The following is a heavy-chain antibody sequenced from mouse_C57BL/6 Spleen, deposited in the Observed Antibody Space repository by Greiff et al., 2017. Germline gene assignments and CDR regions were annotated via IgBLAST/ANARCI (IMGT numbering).Heavy chain of an antibody. CDR3: ARFVYDWSYFGY. J-gene: IGHJ2*01. V-gene: IGHV1-54*01. D-gene: IGHD2-12*01. CDR2: INPGSGGT. Sequence: VQLQQSGAELVRPGTSVKVSCKASGYAFTNYLIEWVKQRPGQGLEWIGAINPGSGGTNYNEKFKGKATLTADKSSSTAYMQLSSLTSEDSAVYFCARFVYDWSYFGYWGHGTTLTVSS. CDR1: GYAFTNYL.